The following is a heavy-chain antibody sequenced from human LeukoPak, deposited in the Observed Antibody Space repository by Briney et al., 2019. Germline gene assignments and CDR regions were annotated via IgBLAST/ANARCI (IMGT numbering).Heavy chain of an antibody. CDR3: ARGRGARYYDSSGLYYFDL. Sequence: ASVNVSCKPSGYTFTDYFIHGLRQAPGHGVEWMGWINPNICGTKYAQQFQGRVTMTRDTSISTPYMELSRLTSDDTAVYYCARGRGARYYDSSGLYYFDLWGQGTLVSVP. CDR2: INPNICGT. CDR1: GYTFTDYF. V-gene: IGHV1-2*02. D-gene: IGHD3-22*01. J-gene: IGHJ4*02.